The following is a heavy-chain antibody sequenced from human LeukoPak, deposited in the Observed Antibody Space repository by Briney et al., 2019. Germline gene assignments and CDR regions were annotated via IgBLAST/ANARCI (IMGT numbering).Heavy chain of an antibody. CDR3: AARYCSGGSCYYFDY. V-gene: IGHV3-30-3*01. D-gene: IGHD2-15*01. Sequence: PGRSLRLSCAASGFTFSSYAMHWVRQAPGKGLEWVAVISYDGSNKYYADSVKGRFSISRDNSKNTLYLQMNSLRAEDTAVYYCAARYCSGGSCYYFDYWGQGTLVTVSS. J-gene: IGHJ4*02. CDR1: GFTFSSYA. CDR2: ISYDGSNK.